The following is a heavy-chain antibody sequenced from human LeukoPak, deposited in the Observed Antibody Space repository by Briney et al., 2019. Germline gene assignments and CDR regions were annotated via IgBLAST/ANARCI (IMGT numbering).Heavy chain of an antibody. D-gene: IGHD1-26*01. J-gene: IGHJ4*02. CDR2: INPNSGGT. CDR3: ARVRGGNNYHFDY. CDR1: GYTFSDYY. V-gene: IGHV1-2*02. Sequence: GASVKVSCKASGYTFSDYYMHWVRQAPGQGLEWMGWINPNSGGTNYAQKFQGRVTMTRDTSTTTGYMELSRLRSDDTAVYYCARVRGGNNYHFDYWGQGTLVTVSS.